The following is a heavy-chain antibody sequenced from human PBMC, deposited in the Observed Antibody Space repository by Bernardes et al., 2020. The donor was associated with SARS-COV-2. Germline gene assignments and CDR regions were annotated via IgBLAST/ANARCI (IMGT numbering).Heavy chain of an antibody. CDR3: ARAWDPFGTGYRYYGMDV. J-gene: IGHJ6*02. V-gene: IGHV4-59*01. CDR1: GGSISSYY. Sequence: SETLSLTCTVSGGSISSYYWNWIRQPPGKGLEWIGYIYHSGSTNYNPSLKSRVTISVDSSKNHFSLRLSSVTAADTAVYFCARAWDPFGTGYRYYGMDVWGQGTTVTVSS. D-gene: IGHD2-8*02. CDR2: IYHSGST.